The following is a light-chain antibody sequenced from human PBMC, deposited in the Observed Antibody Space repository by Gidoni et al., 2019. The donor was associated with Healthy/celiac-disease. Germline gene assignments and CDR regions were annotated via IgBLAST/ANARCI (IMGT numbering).Light chain of an antibody. CDR2: GAS. Sequence: EIVLTQSPGTLSLSPGERATLSCRASQSVSNSYLAWYQQKPGQAPRLLIYGASSRATGIPDRFSGSGSGTDFTLTISRLGPEDFAVYYCQQYGSSPRTLGQGTKLEIK. CDR3: QQYGSSPRT. CDR1: QSVSNSY. V-gene: IGKV3-20*01. J-gene: IGKJ2*01.